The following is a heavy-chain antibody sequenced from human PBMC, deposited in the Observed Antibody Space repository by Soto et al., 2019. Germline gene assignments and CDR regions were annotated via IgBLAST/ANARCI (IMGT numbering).Heavy chain of an antibody. V-gene: IGHV1-2*02. CDR1: GYTFTGYY. D-gene: IGHD3-22*01. Sequence: ASVKVSCKASGYTFTGYYVHWVRQAPGQGLEWVGWINPNSGGTKSAQKFQGRVTMTRDTSINTAYMELSRLRSDDTAVYYCARRKGDYYDSSGYHYYFDYWGQGTLVTVSS. CDR3: ARRKGDYYDSSGYHYYFDY. CDR2: INPNSGGT. J-gene: IGHJ4*02.